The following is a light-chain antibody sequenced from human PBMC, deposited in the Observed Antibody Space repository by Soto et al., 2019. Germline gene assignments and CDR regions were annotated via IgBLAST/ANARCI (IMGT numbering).Light chain of an antibody. J-gene: IGKJ4*01. V-gene: IGKV1-5*03. CDR1: QSISTW. Sequence: DIQMTQSPSTLSASVGDRVTIICRASQSISTWLAWYQQKPGKAPKLLIYKASSLESGVPSRFSGSGSGTEFTLTINSLQPDDFATYYCQQYNTYPLTFGGGTTVEIK. CDR3: QQYNTYPLT. CDR2: KAS.